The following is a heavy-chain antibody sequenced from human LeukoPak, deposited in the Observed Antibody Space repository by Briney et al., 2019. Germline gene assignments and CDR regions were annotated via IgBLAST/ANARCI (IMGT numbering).Heavy chain of an antibody. CDR3: ARRSRDTPIYFFDY. CDR2: IKQDGSEK. CDR1: GFTFSSYW. J-gene: IGHJ4*02. Sequence: PGGSLRLSCAASGFTFSSYWMSWVRQAPGKGLEWVANIKQDGSEKYYVDSVKGRFTISRDNAKNSLYLQMNSLRAEDTAVYYCARRSRDTPIYFFDYWGQGTLVTVSS. D-gene: IGHD5-24*01. V-gene: IGHV3-7*01.